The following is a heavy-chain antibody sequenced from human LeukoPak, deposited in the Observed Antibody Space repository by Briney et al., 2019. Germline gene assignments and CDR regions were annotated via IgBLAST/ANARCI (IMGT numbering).Heavy chain of an antibody. J-gene: IGHJ4*02. CDR2: IKEDGSVK. Sequence: GGSLRLSCAASGFTFSRYWLTWVRQAPGKGLEWVANIKEDGSVKYYVDSVKGRVTISRDSAKNSLYLQINSLKAEDTAVYYCARIGYSSSSLDYWGQGTLLIVSS. D-gene: IGHD6-6*01. CDR1: GFTFSRYW. CDR3: ARIGYSSSSLDY. V-gene: IGHV3-7*01.